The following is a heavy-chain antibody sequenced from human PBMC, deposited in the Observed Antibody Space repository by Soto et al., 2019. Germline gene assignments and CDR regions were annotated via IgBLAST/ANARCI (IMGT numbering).Heavy chain of an antibody. CDR3: ARALPSGTNYFTEY. CDR2: SRNKARGYST. V-gene: IGHV3-72*01. CDR1: GFSLSDHY. D-gene: IGHD3-10*01. J-gene: IGHJ4*02. Sequence: EVQLVQSGGGLVRPGGSLRLSCAASGFSLSDHYMDWVRQAPGKGLEWVGRSRNKARGYSTEYAASVKGRFSISRDDSQNSLYLQINSLKSEDTAVYYCARALPSGTNYFTEYWGQGTLVTVSS.